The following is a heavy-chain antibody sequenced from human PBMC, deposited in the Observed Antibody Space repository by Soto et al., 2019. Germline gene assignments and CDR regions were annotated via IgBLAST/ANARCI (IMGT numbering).Heavy chain of an antibody. J-gene: IGHJ4*02. V-gene: IGHV4-59*01. Sequence: QVQLQESGAGLVKPSETLSLTCTVSGGYIDNYYWSWIRQPPGRGLEWSGCIYSSGSTNYNHSVKRRVTMSAEPARNQVSLKLASVNTADTAVYYCARGGSGGRTTVTTYAVWGQGPLVTVSS. CDR2: IYSSGST. CDR3: ARGGSGGRTTVTTYAV. CDR1: GGYIDNYY. D-gene: IGHD4-17*01.